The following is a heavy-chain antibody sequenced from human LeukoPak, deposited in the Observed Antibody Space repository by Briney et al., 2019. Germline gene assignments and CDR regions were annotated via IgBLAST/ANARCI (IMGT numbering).Heavy chain of an antibody. CDR1: GFTFSSYG. Sequence: GGSLRLSCAASGFTFSSYGMHWVRQAPGKGLEWVAFIRYDGSNKYYADSVKGRFTISRDNSKNTLYLQMNSLRAEDTAVYYCAKQADYCSSTSCFYPRIRDSWFDPWGQGTLVTVSS. D-gene: IGHD2-2*01. CDR3: AKQADYCSSTSCFYPRIRDSWFDP. J-gene: IGHJ5*02. CDR2: IRYDGSNK. V-gene: IGHV3-30*02.